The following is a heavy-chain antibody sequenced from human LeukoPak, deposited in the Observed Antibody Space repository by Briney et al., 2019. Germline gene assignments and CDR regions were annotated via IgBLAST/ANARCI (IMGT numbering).Heavy chain of an antibody. Sequence: KPSETLSLTCSVSGGSIISGGSISSYSWTWLRQPPGKGLEWIGYVYYSGSTNYNPSLKSRVTISLYPSKNHFSLKLSSVTAADTAVYYCAAMADSSIWFRIDYWGQGTLVTVSS. CDR3: AAMADSSIWFRIDY. CDR1: GGSIISGGSISSYS. CDR2: VYYSGST. J-gene: IGHJ4*02. V-gene: IGHV4-61*03. D-gene: IGHD6-13*01.